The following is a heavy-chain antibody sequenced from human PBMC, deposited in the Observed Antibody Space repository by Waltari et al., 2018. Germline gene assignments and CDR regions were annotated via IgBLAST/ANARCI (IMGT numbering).Heavy chain of an antibody. CDR1: GGTFSSYA. CDR2: IIPIFGTA. Sequence: QVQLVQSGAEVKKPGSSVKVSCKASGGTFSSYAISWVRQAPGQGLEWMGGIIPIFGTANYEQKFQGRVTITADEATSTAYMELSSLRSEDTAVYYCANRRATRVTFDAFDIWGQGTMVTVSS. J-gene: IGHJ3*02. V-gene: IGHV1-69*01. D-gene: IGHD2-21*02. CDR3: ANRRATRVTFDAFDI.